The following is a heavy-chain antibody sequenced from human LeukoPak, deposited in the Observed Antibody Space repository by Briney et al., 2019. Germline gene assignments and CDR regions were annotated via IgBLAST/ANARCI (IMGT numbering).Heavy chain of an antibody. J-gene: IGHJ4*02. V-gene: IGHV4-34*01. Sequence: SGTLSLTCAVYGGSFSGYYWSWIRQPPGKGLEWIGEINHSGSTNYNPSLKSRVTISVDTSKNQFSLKLSSVTAADTAVYYCARGPLGGFDYWGQGTLVTVSS. CDR2: INHSGST. CDR3: ARGPLGGFDY. D-gene: IGHD3-10*01. CDR1: GGSFSGYY.